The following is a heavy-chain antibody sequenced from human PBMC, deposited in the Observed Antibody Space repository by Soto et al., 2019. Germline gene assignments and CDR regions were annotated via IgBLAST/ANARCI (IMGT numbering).Heavy chain of an antibody. V-gene: IGHV3-7*03. CDR2: INEDGSQQ. CDR3: VRGRSTENP. CDR1: GFIFSDSW. Sequence: EVQLVESGGGLGQPGGSLRLSCAASGFIFSDSWMSWVRQSPGRGLEWVTNINEDGSQQYYVASVKGRFTISRDNARQSVYLQMNSLRVEDTAVYFCVRGRSTENPWGQGTVVTVSS. J-gene: IGHJ5*02.